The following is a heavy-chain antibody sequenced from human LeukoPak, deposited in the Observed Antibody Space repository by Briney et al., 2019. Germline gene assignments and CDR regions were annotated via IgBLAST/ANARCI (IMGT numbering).Heavy chain of an antibody. D-gene: IGHD2-21*02. CDR3: AGAYCGGDCYSGRAFDI. Sequence: GSLRLSCAASGFTFSDYYMSWIRQPPGKGLEWIGEVYHSGSTNYNPSLKSRVTISVDKSKNQFSLKLSSVTAADTAVYYCAGAYCGGDCYSGRAFDIWGQGTMVTVSS. CDR2: VYHSGST. CDR1: GFTFSDYY. J-gene: IGHJ3*02. V-gene: IGHV4-34*01.